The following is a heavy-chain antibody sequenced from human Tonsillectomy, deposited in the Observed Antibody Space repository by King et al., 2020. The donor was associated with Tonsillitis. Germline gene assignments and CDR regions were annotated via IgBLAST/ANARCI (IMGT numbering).Heavy chain of an antibody. CDR3: TTIRRAMLGTSEYFHH. CDR1: GFTFSSAW. D-gene: IGHD1-1*01. J-gene: IGHJ1*01. CDR2: IKTKTDGGTT. V-gene: IGHV3-15*01. Sequence: VQLVESGGGLVKPGGSLRLSCAASGFTFSSAWMNWVRQAPGKGLEWVGRIKTKTDGGTTDYAAPVKGRFTISRDDSRNTLYLQMNSLKTEDTAVYYCTTIRRAMLGTSEYFHHWGQGTLVPVSS.